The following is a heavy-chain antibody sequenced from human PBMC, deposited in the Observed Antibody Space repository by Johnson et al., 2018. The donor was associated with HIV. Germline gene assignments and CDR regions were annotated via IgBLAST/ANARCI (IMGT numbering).Heavy chain of an antibody. D-gene: IGHD4-11*01. V-gene: IGHV3-66*02. J-gene: IGHJ3*02. Sequence: EMQLVESGGGLVKPGGSLRLSCAASGFTVSSNYMSWVRQAPGKGLEWVSLIYSSGTTDYADSVQGRFTISRDNSKNTLYLQMNSLRTEDTAVYYCARDSRYNNYGGGSVGAFDIWGQGTMVTVSS. CDR1: GFTVSSNY. CDR2: IYSSGTT. CDR3: ARDSRYNNYGGGSVGAFDI.